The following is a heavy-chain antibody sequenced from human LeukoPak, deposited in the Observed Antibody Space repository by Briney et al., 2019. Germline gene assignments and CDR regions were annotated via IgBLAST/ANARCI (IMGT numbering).Heavy chain of an antibody. J-gene: IGHJ5*02. CDR2: ISGSGGST. V-gene: IGHV3-23*01. Sequence: HTGGSLRLSCAASGFTFSSYAMSWVRQAPGKGLEWVSAISGSGGSTYYADSVKGRFTISRDNSKNTLYLQMNSLRAEDTAVYYCAKDRSIVVVPVAIDPFDPWGQGTLVTVSS. CDR1: GFTFSSYA. D-gene: IGHD2-2*01. CDR3: AKDRSIVVVPVAIDPFDP.